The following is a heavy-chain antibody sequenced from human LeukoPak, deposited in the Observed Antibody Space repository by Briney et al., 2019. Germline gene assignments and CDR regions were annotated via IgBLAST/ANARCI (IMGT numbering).Heavy chain of an antibody. J-gene: IGHJ4*02. V-gene: IGHV1-46*01. CDR1: GYTFTSYY. D-gene: IGHD1-20*01. CDR3: ALGDNITTSPDGWVDY. Sequence: ASVKVSCKASGYTFTSYYMHWVRQAPGQELEWMGIINPSGGSTSYAQKFQGRVTMTRDTSTSTGYMELRSLRSEDTAVYYCALGDNITTSPDGWVDYWGQGTLVT. CDR2: INPSGGST.